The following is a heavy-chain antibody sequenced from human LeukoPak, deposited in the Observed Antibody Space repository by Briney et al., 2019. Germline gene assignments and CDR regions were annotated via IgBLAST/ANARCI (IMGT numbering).Heavy chain of an antibody. CDR3: ARDNSVGDIAWWFDP. V-gene: IGHV1-2*02. Sequence: ASVKVSCKASGYNFTGYYLHWVRQAPGQGLEWMGWINPNTGGTNYAQKFQGRVTMTRDTSISTAYMELSRLRSDDTAVYYCARDNSVGDIAWWFDPWGQGTLVTVSS. CDR2: INPNTGGT. D-gene: IGHD3-16*02. CDR1: GYNFTGYY. J-gene: IGHJ5*02.